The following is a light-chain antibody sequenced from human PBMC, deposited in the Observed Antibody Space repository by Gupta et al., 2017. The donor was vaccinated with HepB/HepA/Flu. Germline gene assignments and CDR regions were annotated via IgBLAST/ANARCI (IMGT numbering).Light chain of an antibody. Sequence: SYELTQPPSVSVSPGQTASITCSGDKLGDKYACWYQQKPGQAPVLVIYQDSKRPSGSPERFSGSNAGNTATRTISGTQAMEEADYYCQAWDSSTAYVFGGGTKLTVL. J-gene: IGLJ2*01. CDR1: KLGDKY. CDR3: QAWDSSTAYV. CDR2: QDS. V-gene: IGLV3-1*01.